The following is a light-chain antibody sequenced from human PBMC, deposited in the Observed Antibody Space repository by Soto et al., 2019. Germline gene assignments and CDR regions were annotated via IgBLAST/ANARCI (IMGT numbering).Light chain of an antibody. CDR1: KLGDKY. CDR3: QAWDSSTSVV. V-gene: IGLV3-1*01. Sequence: SYELTQPPSVSVSPGQTASITCSGDKLGDKYACWYQQKPGQSPVLVIYQDSKRPSGIPERFSGSNSGNTATLTISGTQDMDEDDYYCQAWDSSTSVVFGGGTKVTVL. CDR2: QDS. J-gene: IGLJ2*01.